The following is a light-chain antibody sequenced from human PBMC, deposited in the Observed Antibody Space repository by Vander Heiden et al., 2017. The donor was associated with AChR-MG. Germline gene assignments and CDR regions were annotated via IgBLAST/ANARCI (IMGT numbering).Light chain of an antibody. Sequence: QSVLTQPPSASGTPGPRVTIACSGNSSNIGMNTVNWYQQLPGTAPKLLIYSNNQRPSGVPDRFSGSKSGTSASLAISGLQAEDEADYYCAAGDDSLNGQVFGGGTKLTVL. CDR1: SSNIGMNT. CDR2: SNN. CDR3: AAGDDSLNGQV. V-gene: IGLV1-44*01. J-gene: IGLJ3*02.